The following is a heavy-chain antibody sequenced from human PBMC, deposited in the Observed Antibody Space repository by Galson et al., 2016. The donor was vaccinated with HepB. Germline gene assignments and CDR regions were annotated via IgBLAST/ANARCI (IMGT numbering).Heavy chain of an antibody. V-gene: IGHV2-5*02. D-gene: IGHD1-26*01. Sequence: PALVKPTQTLTLTCTFSGFSLSHSEVAVGWIRQPPGKALEWLALIYWDDDKRYNTSLKSRLTVNKDTSKNQVVLKMTNMDPVDTGTYYCAHSLSTVGGFDPWGQGTLVTVSS. CDR3: AHSLSTVGGFDP. CDR2: IYWDDDK. CDR1: GFSLSHSEVA. J-gene: IGHJ5*02.